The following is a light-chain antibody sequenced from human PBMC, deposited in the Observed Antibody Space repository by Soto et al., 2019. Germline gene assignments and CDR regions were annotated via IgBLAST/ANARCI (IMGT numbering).Light chain of an antibody. V-gene: IGKV3-11*01. CDR2: GAS. CDR1: QSVSNS. J-gene: IGKJ1*01. Sequence: IVLAQSPATLSLSPGERATLSCWASQSVSNSLAWFQQRPGQAPRLLIYGASDRATGIPARFSGTGSGTDFTLTIISLEPEDFAVYYCQQRAKWPRTFGQGTKWIS. CDR3: QQRAKWPRT.